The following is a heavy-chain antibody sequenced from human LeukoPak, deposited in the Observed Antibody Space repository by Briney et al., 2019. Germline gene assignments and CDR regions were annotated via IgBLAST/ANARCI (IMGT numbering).Heavy chain of an antibody. J-gene: IGHJ5*02. CDR3: ARNVLRYFDRLSLPNWFDP. CDR2: IYYSGST. V-gene: IGHV4-39*01. Sequence: PSETLSLTCTVSGGSISSSSYYWGWIRQPPGKGLEWIGSIYYSGSTYYNPSLKSRVTISVDTSKNQFSLKLSSVTAADTAVYYCARNVLRYFDRLSLPNWFDPWGQGTLVTVSS. CDR1: GGSISSSSYY. D-gene: IGHD3-9*01.